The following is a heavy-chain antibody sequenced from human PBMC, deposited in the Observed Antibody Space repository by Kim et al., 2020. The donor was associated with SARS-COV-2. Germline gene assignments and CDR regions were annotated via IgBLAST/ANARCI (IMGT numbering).Heavy chain of an antibody. V-gene: IGHV3-74*01. D-gene: IGHD1-1*01. CDR3: VKGGNYIYNLMDV. J-gene: IGHJ6*02. Sequence: YADSVWGRFTMSRDNGKHMVYLEMSGLGAEDTAVYFCVKGGNYIYNLMDVWGQGTTVTVSS.